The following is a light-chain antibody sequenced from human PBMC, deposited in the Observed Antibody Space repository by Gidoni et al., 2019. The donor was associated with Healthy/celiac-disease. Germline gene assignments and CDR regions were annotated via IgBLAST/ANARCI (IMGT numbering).Light chain of an antibody. CDR3: QQRSNWLYT. CDR1: QSVSSY. J-gene: IGKJ2*01. Sequence: ELLLPQSPATLSLSPGERATLACRDSQSVSSYLAWYQQKPGQAPRLLIYDASNRATGIPARFSGSGSGTDFTLTISSLEPEDFAVYYCQQRSNWLYTFGQGTKLEIK. CDR2: DAS. V-gene: IGKV3-11*01.